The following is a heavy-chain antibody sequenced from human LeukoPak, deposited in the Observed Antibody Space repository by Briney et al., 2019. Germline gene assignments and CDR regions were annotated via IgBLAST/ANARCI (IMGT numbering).Heavy chain of an antibody. J-gene: IGHJ3*02. D-gene: IGHD6-13*01. CDR3: ARENEPGIAAAGNAFDI. Sequence: GGSLRLSCAASGFAFSSHGMHWVRQAPGKGLEWVALISYDGSDKYYADSVKGRFTVSRDNSKNTLYLQMNSLRAEDTAVYYCARENEPGIAAAGNAFDIWGQGTMVTVSS. CDR2: ISYDGSDK. V-gene: IGHV3-30*03. CDR1: GFAFSSHG.